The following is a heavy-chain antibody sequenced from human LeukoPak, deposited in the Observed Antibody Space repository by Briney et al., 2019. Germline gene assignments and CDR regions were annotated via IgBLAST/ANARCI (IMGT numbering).Heavy chain of an antibody. V-gene: IGHV3-23*01. J-gene: IGHJ6*04. CDR3: AKDPSPVV. CDR2: ISGSGGIT. CDR1: GFTFATYA. Sequence: RGSLRLSCAASGFTFATYAMSWVRQAPGKGLEWVSRISGSGGITFYGDSVKGRFSISRDNAKNTVYLQMNSLRVEDTAVYYCAKDPSPVVWGKGTTVTVSS.